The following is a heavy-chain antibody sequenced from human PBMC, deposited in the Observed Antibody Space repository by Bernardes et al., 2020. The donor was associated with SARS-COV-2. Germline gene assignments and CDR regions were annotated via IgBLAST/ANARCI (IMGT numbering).Heavy chain of an antibody. V-gene: IGHV1-24*01. J-gene: IGHJ1*01. CDR1: GYTLTELS. CDR2: FDPEDGET. D-gene: IGHD3-22*01. Sequence: ASVKVSCKVSGYTLTELSMHWVRQAPGKGLEWMGGFDPEDGETSYAQKFQGRVTMSEDTSTDTAYMELSSLRSEDTAVYYCATVPAWLLRGYFQHWGQGTLVTVSS. CDR3: ATVPAWLLRGYFQH.